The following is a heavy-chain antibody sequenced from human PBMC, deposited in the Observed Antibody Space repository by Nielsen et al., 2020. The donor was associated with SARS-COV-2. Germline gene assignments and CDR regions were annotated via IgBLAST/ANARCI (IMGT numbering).Heavy chain of an antibody. CDR2: IIPIFGTA. CDR1: GGTFSSYA. J-gene: IGHJ6*02. D-gene: IGHD2-8*01. Sequence: SVKVSCKASGGTFSSYAISWVRQAPGQGLEWMGGIIPIFGTANYAQKFQGRVTITADESTSTAYMELSSLRSEDTAVYYCARDLNQYDFGMDVWGQGTTVSVSS. CDR3: ARDLNQYDFGMDV. V-gene: IGHV1-69*13.